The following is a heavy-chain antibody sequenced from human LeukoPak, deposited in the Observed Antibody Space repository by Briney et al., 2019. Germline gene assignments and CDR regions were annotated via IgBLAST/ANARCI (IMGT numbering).Heavy chain of an antibody. CDR3: ARAPYYDFWSGYYDRYYYYYYMDV. V-gene: IGHV4-34*01. J-gene: IGHJ6*03. Sequence: SETLSLTCAVYGGSFSGYYWSWIRQPTGKGLEWIGEISHSGSTDYNPSLKSRVTISVDTSKNQFSLKLSSVTAADTAVYYCARAPYYDFWSGYYDRYYYYYYMDVWGKGTTVTVSS. CDR2: ISHSGST. D-gene: IGHD3-3*01. CDR1: GGSFSGYY.